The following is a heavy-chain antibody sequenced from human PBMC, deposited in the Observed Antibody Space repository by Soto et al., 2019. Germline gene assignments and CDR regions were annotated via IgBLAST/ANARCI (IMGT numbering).Heavy chain of an antibody. J-gene: IGHJ4*02. V-gene: IGHV3-53*01. D-gene: IGHD3-22*01. Sequence: EVQLVESGGGLIQPGGSLRLSCAASGFTVSSHYMSWVRQAPGKGLEWVSVIYSGSSTYYADSVKGRFTISRDNSKNTLYLQMNSLRAEDTAVYYCARDRRDSSGYFTTHYFDYWGQGTLVTVSS. CDR2: IYSGSST. CDR3: ARDRRDSSGYFTTHYFDY. CDR1: GFTVSSHY.